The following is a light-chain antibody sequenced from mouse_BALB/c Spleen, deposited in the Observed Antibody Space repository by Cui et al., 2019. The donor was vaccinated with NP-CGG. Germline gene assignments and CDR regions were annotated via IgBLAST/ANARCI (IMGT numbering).Light chain of an antibody. CDR1: TGAVTTTNY. CDR2: GTN. Sequence: QAVVTQEYSPTTSLGETVTLTCRSSTGAVTTTNYANWVQEKPDHLFTGLIGGTNNRVPGVPARFSGSLIGDKAALTITGAQIEDEAIYFCALWYSNHWVFGGGTKLTVL. V-gene: IGLV1*01. J-gene: IGLJ1*01. CDR3: ALWYSNHWV.